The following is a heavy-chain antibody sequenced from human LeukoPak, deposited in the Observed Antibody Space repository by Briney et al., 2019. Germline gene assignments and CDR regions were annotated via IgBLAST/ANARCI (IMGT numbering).Heavy chain of an antibody. CDR2: ISSSSSYI. CDR1: GFTFSSYS. Sequence: GGSLRLSCAASGFTFSSYSMNWVRQAPGKGLEWVSSISSSSSYIYYADSVKARFTVSRDNAKNSLYLQMNSLRAEDTAVYYCARGNSDYDHDYWGQGTLVTVSS. V-gene: IGHV3-21*01. J-gene: IGHJ4*02. CDR3: ARGNSDYDHDY. D-gene: IGHD5-12*01.